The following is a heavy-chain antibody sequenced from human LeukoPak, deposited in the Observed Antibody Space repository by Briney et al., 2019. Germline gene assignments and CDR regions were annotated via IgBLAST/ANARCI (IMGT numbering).Heavy chain of an antibody. CDR2: INANNGNT. J-gene: IGHJ6*02. D-gene: IGHD3-10*01. V-gene: IGHV1-18*01. CDR3: ARGSGGYGSGSYPYYGMDV. CDR1: GYTFTNYG. Sequence: ASVKVSCKASGYTFTNYGITWVRQAPGQGLEWMGWINANNGNTNYAQNLQVRVTMTRDTSTSTAYMELRSLRSDDTAVYYCARGSGGYGSGSYPYYGMDVWGQGTTVTVSS.